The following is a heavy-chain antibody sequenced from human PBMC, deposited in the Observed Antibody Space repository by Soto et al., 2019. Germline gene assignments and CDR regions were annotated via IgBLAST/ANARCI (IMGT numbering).Heavy chain of an antibody. CDR1: GFTFSSYS. CDR2: ISSSSSYI. J-gene: IGHJ3*02. D-gene: IGHD2-2*02. V-gene: IGHV3-21*01. Sequence: PGGSLRLSCAASGFTFSSYSMNWVRQAPGKGLEWVSSISSSSSYIYYADSVKGRFTISRDNAKNSLYLQMNSLRAEDTAVYYCARDKLRCSSTSCYMSPGKWFGESRYAFDIWGQGTMVTVSS. CDR3: ARDKLRCSSTSCYMSPGKWFGESRYAFDI.